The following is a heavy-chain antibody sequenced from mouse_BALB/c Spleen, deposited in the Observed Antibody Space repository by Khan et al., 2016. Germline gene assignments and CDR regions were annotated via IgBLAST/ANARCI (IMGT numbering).Heavy chain of an antibody. CDR2: INPGSGGT. V-gene: IGHV1-54*01. D-gene: IGHD1-2*01. J-gene: IGHJ2*01. Sequence: VQLQESGAELVRPGTSVKVSCKASGYAFTNYLIEWVKQRPGQGLEWIGVINPGSGGTNYNEKFKGKATLTADKSSSTAYMQLSSLTSDDSSVYFCAISTTTATYSFDDWRQGTTLTVSS. CDR3: AISTTTATYSFDD. CDR1: GYAFTNYL.